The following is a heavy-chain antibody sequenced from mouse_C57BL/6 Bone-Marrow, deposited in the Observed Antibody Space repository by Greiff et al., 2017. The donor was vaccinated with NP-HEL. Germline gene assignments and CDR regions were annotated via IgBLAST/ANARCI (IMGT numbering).Heavy chain of an antibody. D-gene: IGHD1-1*01. CDR3: VRKASGSSSWYFDV. CDR2: ILPSIGRT. CDR1: DSEVFPIAY. J-gene: IGHJ1*03. Sequence: QVQLKESGSELRSPGSSVKLSCKDFDSEVFPIAYMSWVRQKPGHGFEWIGGILPSIGRTIYGEKFEDKATLDADTLSNTAYLELNSLTSEDSAIYYCVRKASGSSSWYFDVWGTGTTVTVSS. V-gene: IGHV15-2*01.